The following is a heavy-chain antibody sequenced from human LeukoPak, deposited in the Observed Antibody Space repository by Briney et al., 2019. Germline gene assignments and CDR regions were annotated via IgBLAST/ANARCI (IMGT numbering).Heavy chain of an antibody. CDR2: IYYSGST. D-gene: IGHD3-10*01. CDR1: GGSISSSSYY. V-gene: IGHV4-39*07. J-gene: IGHJ5*02. CDR3: ARLLYGSGSLNWFDP. Sequence: PSETLSLTCTVSGGSISSSSYYWGWIRQPPGKGLEWIGSIYYSGSTYYNPSLKSRVTISVDTSKNQFSLKLSSVTAADTAVYYCARLLYGSGSLNWFDPWGQGTLVTVSS.